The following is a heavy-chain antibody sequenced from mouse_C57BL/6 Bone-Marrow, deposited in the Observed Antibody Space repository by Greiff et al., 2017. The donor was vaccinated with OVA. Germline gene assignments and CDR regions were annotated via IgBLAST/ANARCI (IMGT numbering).Heavy chain of an antibody. CDR1: GFNIKDDY. CDR2: IATENGDP. J-gene: IGHJ1*03. CDR3: TTLEYFDG. Sequence: EVQLKQSGAELVRPGASVKLSCTASGFNIKDDYMSWVKQRTEQGLEWIGWIATENGDPEYASKFQGTATITADTSSNTAYLQLSSLTSEDTASYYCTTLEYFDGWGTGTTVTVSS. V-gene: IGHV14-4*01.